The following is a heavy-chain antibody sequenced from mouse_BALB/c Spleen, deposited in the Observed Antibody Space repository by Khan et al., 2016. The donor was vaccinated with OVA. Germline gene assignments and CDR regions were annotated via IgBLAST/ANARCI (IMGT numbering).Heavy chain of an antibody. CDR2: VNPNTGNT. V-gene: IGHV1-26*01. Sequence: EVQLQQSGPDLVKPGASVKISCKASGYSFTGYYMNWVKQSHGKSLECIGRVNPNTGNTNYNQKFKGKAILTVDTSSSTAYMELRSLTSEDSAVYYGEQGYDFFAYWGQGTLVTVSA. CDR3: EQGYDFFAY. D-gene: IGHD2-2*01. CDR1: GYSFTGYY. J-gene: IGHJ3*01.